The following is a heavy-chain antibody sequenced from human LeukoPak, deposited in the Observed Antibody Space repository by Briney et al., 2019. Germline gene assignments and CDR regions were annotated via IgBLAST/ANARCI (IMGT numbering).Heavy chain of an antibody. CDR3: ARVGRGYDSSGYYYGY. D-gene: IGHD3-22*01. J-gene: IGHJ4*02. Sequence: ASVKGSCKASGGTFSSYAIRWVRPAPGQGLEWMGRIIPILGIANYAQKFQGRVTITADKSTSTAYMELSSLRSEDTAVYYCARVGRGYDSSGYYYGYWGQGTLVTVSS. CDR1: GGTFSSYA. V-gene: IGHV1-69*04. CDR2: IIPILGIA.